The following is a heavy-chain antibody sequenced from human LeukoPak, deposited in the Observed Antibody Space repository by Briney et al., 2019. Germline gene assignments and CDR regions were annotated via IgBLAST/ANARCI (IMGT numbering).Heavy chain of an antibody. D-gene: IGHD6-19*01. CDR1: GGSFSGYY. CDR3: ARGPEGYSAGWSRFFEY. V-gene: IGHV4-34*01. J-gene: IGHJ4*02. Sequence: SETLSLTCAVYGGSFSGYYWSWIRQPPGKGLEWIGEINHSGSTNYNPSLKSRVTISVDTSKNQFSLKLTSVTAADTAVYYCARGPEGYSAGWSRFFEYWGQGTLATVSS. CDR2: INHSGST.